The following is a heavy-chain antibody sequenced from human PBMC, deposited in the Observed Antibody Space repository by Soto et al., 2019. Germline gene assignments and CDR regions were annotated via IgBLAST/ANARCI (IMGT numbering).Heavy chain of an antibody. J-gene: IGHJ6*02. CDR1: GFTFSSYA. D-gene: IGHD6-13*01. CDR2: ISGSGGST. V-gene: IGHV3-23*01. CDR3: AKYSSGGSSWYGYYYGMDV. Sequence: GGSLRLSCAASGFTFSSYAMSWVRQAPGKGLEWVSAISGSGGSTYYADSVKGRFTISRDNSKNTLYLQMNSLRAEDTAVYYCAKYSSGGSSWYGYYYGMDVWGQGTTVTVSS.